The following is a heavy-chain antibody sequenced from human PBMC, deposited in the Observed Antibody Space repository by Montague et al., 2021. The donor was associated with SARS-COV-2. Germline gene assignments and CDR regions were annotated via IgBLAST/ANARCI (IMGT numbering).Heavy chain of an antibody. D-gene: IGHD3-22*01. CDR2: ISGSGGST. J-gene: IGHJ4*02. V-gene: IGHV3-23*01. CDR1: GFTFSSYA. Sequence: SPRFSCAASGFTFSSYAMSWVRQAPGKGLEWVSAISGSGGSTYYADSVKGRFTISRDNSKNTLYLQMNSLRAEDTAVYYCRVGNYYDSISDYWGQGTLVTVSS. CDR3: RVGNYYDSISDY.